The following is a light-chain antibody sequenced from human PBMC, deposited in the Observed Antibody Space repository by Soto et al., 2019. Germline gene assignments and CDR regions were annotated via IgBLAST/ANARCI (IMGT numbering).Light chain of an antibody. CDR3: QQYNNWLWT. CDR2: GAS. Sequence: EIVMTQSPATLSVSPGERATLSCRASQSVSSNLAWYQQKPGQAPRLLIYGASTRATGIPARFSGSGSGTEFTLTISSLQSEDFAVYYCQQYNNWLWTFGQGPKVE. J-gene: IGKJ1*01. V-gene: IGKV3-15*01. CDR1: QSVSSN.